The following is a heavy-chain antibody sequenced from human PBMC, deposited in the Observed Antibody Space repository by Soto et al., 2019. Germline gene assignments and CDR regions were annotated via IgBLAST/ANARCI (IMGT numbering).Heavy chain of an antibody. CDR3: AREATGLYRWHDP. CDR1: GFTVNSNY. J-gene: IGHJ5*02. CDR2: IYRGKTT. D-gene: IGHD3-10*01. V-gene: IGHV3-53*01. Sequence: EVRLVESGGGLIQPGGSLRLSCAASGFTVNSNYVTWVRQAPGKGLEWVSVIYRGKTTYYAASVMGRFIISTDDCKNTVYLQMNSLKVEDTAVYYCAREATGLYRWHDPWGRGVMVVVSS.